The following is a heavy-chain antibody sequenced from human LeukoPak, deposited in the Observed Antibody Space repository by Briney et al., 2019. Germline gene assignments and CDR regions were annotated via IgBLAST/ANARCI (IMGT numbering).Heavy chain of an antibody. Sequence: PGGSLRLSCAASGFTFNSYAVSWVRQAPGKGLEWVLGLGGSGGSTYYADSVKGRFTISRDNSNNTLYLQMNSLRAEDTAVYYCAKDWGTSSGYYPDYWGQGTLVTVSS. D-gene: IGHD3-22*01. CDR2: LGGSGGST. J-gene: IGHJ4*02. V-gene: IGHV3-23*01. CDR3: AKDWGTSSGYYPDY. CDR1: GFTFNSYA.